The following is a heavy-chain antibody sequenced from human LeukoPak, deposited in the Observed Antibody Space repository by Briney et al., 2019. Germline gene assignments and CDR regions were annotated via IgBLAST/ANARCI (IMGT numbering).Heavy chain of an antibody. CDR2: IIPIFGTA. V-gene: IGHV1-69*05. CDR3: ARGSLPAAINYYYYMDV. J-gene: IGHJ6*03. D-gene: IGHD2-2*01. Sequence: SVKVSCKASGYTFTGYYMHWVRQAPGQGLEWMGRIIPIFGTANYAQKFQGRVTITTDESTSTAYMELSSLRSEDTAVYYCARGSLPAAINYYYYMDVWGKGTTVTVSS. CDR1: GYTFTGYY.